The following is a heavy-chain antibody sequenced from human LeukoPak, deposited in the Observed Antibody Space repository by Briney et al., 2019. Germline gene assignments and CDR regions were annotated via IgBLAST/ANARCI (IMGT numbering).Heavy chain of an antibody. Sequence: GGSLRLSCAASGFTFSSYGMHWVRQAPGKGLEWVAVIWYDGSNKYYADSVKGRFTISRDNSKNTLYLQMNSLRAEDTAVYYCAGIDLLYGSGSPNETPNKGANDYWGQGTLVTVSS. CDR1: GFTFSSYG. J-gene: IGHJ4*02. CDR2: IWYDGSNK. D-gene: IGHD3-10*01. CDR3: AGIDLLYGSGSPNETPNKGANDY. V-gene: IGHV3-33*01.